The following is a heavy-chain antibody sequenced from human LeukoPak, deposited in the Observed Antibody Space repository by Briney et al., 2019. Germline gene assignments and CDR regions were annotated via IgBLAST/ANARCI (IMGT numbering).Heavy chain of an antibody. CDR1: GFTVRNNY. Sequence: GGSLRLSCAASGFTVRNNYMSWVRQAPGKGLEWVSVIYSGGSTYYADSVKGRFTISRDNSKNTLYLQINSLRAEDTAVYFCATGERMVRGDGVDYWGQGTLVTVSS. D-gene: IGHD3-10*01. J-gene: IGHJ4*02. V-gene: IGHV3-66*01. CDR3: ATGERMVRGDGVDY. CDR2: IYSGGST.